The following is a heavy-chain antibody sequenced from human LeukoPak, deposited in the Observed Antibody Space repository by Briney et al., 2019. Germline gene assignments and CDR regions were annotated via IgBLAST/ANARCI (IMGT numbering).Heavy chain of an antibody. J-gene: IGHJ4*02. V-gene: IGHV1-18*01. CDR2: ISAYNGNT. D-gene: IGHD3-22*01. Sequence: ASVKVSCKASGYTFTSYGISWVRQAPGQGLEWMGWISAYNGNTNYAQKLQGRVTTTTDTSTSTAYMELRSLRSDDTAVYYSARDQDYYDSSGYDYWGQGTLVTVSS. CDR1: GYTFTSYG. CDR3: ARDQDYYDSSGYDY.